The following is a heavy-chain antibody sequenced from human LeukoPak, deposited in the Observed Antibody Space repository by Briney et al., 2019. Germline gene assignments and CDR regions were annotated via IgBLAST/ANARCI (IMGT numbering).Heavy chain of an antibody. CDR3: ARVGELRGNYGMDV. CDR2: IYYSGST. Sequence: SETLSLTCTVSGGSISSYYWSWIRQPPGKGLEWIGYIYYSGSTNYNPSLKSRVTISVDTSKNQFSLKLSSVTAADTAVYYCARVGELRGNYGMDVWGQGTTVTVSS. D-gene: IGHD1-26*01. CDR1: GGSISSYY. J-gene: IGHJ6*02. V-gene: IGHV4-59*01.